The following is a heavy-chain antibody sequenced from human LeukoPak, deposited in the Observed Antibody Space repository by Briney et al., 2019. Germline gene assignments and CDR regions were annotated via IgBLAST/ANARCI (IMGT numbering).Heavy chain of an antibody. Sequence: GGSLRLSCAASGFTFSSYAMSWVRQAPGKGLEWVSAISISGGNTYYADSVKGRFTISRDNSKNTLYLQMNSLRAEDTAVYYCARVGRRVAVAGNAFDIWGQGTMVTVSS. J-gene: IGHJ3*02. CDR2: ISISGGNT. V-gene: IGHV3-23*01. CDR3: ARVGRRVAVAGNAFDI. CDR1: GFTFSSYA. D-gene: IGHD6-19*01.